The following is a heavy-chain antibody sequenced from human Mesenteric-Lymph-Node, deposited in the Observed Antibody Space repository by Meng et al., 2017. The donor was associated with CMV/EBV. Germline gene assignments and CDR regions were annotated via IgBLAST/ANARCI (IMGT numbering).Heavy chain of an antibody. D-gene: IGHD6-6*01. CDR1: GFTFSSYE. V-gene: IGHV3-48*03. CDR3: ATDTCLAARSYYGMDV. CDR2: ISSNGSNI. J-gene: IGHJ6*02. Sequence: GESLKISCAASGFTFSSYEMNWVRQAPGKGLEWVSYISSNGSNIYYADSVKGRFTISRDNAKNSLYLQMNSVRAEDTAVYYCATDTCLAARSYYGMDVWGQGTTVTVSS.